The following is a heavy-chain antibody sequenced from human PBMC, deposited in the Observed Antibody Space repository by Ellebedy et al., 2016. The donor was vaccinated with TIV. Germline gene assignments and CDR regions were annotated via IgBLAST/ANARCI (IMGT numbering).Heavy chain of an antibody. D-gene: IGHD1-7*01. CDR3: ARDENYVAEVIDY. J-gene: IGHJ4*02. CDR2: ISSNSGNI. V-gene: IGHV3-48*02. Sequence: GESLKISCAASGVTFSSYAMSWVRQAPGKGLEWVSYISSNSGNIYYADSVKGRFTISRDNAKNSLYLQMNSLRDEDTAVYYCARDENYVAEVIDYWGQGTLVTVSS. CDR1: GVTFSSYA.